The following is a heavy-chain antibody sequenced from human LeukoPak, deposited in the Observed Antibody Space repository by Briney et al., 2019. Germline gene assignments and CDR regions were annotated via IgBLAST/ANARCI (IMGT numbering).Heavy chain of an antibody. D-gene: IGHD3-3*01. CDR3: ARGTRITIFGVVKYWFDP. V-gene: IGHV4-34*01. CDR2: INHSGST. CDR1: GGSFSGYY. J-gene: IGHJ5*02. Sequence: SETLSLTCAVYGGSFSGYYWSWIRRPPGKGLEWIGEINHSGSTNYNPSLKSRVTISVDTSKNQFSLKLSSVTAADTAVYYCARGTRITIFGVVKYWFDPWGQGTLVTVSS.